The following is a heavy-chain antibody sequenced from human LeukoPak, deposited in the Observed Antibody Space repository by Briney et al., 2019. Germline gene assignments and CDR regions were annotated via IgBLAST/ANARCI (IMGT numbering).Heavy chain of an antibody. CDR2: ISSSSSYI. CDR3: ARGAHRHDILTGYVY. J-gene: IGHJ4*02. V-gene: IGHV3-21*01. CDR1: GFIFSSYS. D-gene: IGHD3-9*01. Sequence: GGSLRLSCAASGFIFSSYSMNWVRQAPGKGLEWVSSISSSSSYIYYADSVKGRFTISRDNAKNSLYLQMNSLRAEDTAVYYCARGAHRHDILTGYVYWGQGTLVTVSS.